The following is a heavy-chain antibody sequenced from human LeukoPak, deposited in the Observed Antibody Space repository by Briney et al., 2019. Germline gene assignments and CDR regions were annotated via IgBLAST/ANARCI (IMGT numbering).Heavy chain of an antibody. CDR1: GFTFRSYS. J-gene: IGHJ4*02. CDR2: ISDSSSTI. V-gene: IGHV3-48*04. CDR3: ARSSTTYYYDSSSHY. Sequence: PGGSLRLSCAASGFTFRSYSMNWVRQAPGKGLEWVSFISDSSSTIYYADSVKGRFTISRDNAKNSLYLQMNSLRAEDTAVYYCARSSTTYYYDSSSHYWGQGTLVTVSS. D-gene: IGHD3-22*01.